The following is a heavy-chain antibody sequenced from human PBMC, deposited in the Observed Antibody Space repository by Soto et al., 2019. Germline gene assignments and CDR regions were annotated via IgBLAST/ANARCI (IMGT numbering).Heavy chain of an antibody. Sequence: EVQLLESGGGLVQPGGSLRLSCAASGFTFSSYAMSWVRQAPGKGLEWVSAISGSGGSTYYADSVKGRFTISRDNSKNTLYMQMNGLRAEDTAVYYCAKDHEGSSGSYVAWGQGTLVTVSS. CDR1: GFTFSSYA. V-gene: IGHV3-23*01. D-gene: IGHD1-26*01. J-gene: IGHJ4*02. CDR3: AKDHEGSSGSYVA. CDR2: ISGSGGST.